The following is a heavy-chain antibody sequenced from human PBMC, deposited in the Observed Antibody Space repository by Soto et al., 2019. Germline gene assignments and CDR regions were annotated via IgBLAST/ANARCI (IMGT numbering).Heavy chain of an antibody. CDR2: IYYSGST. V-gene: IGHV4-59*12. J-gene: IGHJ6*02. Sequence: SETLSLTCTVSGGSISSYYWSWIRQPPGKGLEWIGYIYYSGSTNYNPSLKSRVTISVDTSKNQFSLKLSSVTAEDTTVYYCARDPNIVLVPAALRSYYYYYGMDVWGQGTTVTVSS. CDR1: GGSISSYY. D-gene: IGHD2-2*01. CDR3: ARDPNIVLVPAALRSYYYYYGMDV.